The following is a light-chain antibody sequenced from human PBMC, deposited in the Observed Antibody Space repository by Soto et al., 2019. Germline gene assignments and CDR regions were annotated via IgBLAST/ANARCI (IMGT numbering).Light chain of an antibody. CDR2: DVT. Sequence: QSALTQPASVSGSPGQSIAISCTGTSSDVGAYNYVSWYQQHPGKVPKLVIYDVTNRPSGVSDRFSGSKSGNTASLTISGLQAEDEADYYCSSYTSNTTPYVFGTGTKPTVL. V-gene: IGLV2-14*01. CDR3: SSYTSNTTPYV. CDR1: SSDVGAYNY. J-gene: IGLJ1*01.